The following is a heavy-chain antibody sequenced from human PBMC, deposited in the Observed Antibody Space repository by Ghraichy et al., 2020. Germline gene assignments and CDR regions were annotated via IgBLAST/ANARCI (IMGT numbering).Heavy chain of an antibody. V-gene: IGHV1-2*04. Sequence: ASVKVSCKASGYTFTGYYMHWVRQAPGQGLEWMGWINPNSGGTNYAQKFQGWVTMTRDTSISTAYMELSRLRSDDTAVYYCARRGYNWNDVDAFDIWGQGTVVTVSS. J-gene: IGHJ3*02. CDR2: INPNSGGT. D-gene: IGHD1-20*01. CDR3: ARRGYNWNDVDAFDI. CDR1: GYTFTGYY.